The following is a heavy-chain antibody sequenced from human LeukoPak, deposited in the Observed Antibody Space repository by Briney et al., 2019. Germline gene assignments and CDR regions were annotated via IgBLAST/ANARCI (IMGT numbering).Heavy chain of an antibody. CDR2: ISWDGGST. J-gene: IGHJ4*02. CDR1: GFTFDDYA. V-gene: IGHV3-43D*03. Sequence: PGGSLRLSCAASGFTFDDYAMHWVRQAPGKGLEWVSLISWDGGSTYYADSVKGRFTISRDNSKNTLYLQMNSLRAEDTAVYYCARDPKLLQAVAPPLSFDYWGQGTLITVSS. D-gene: IGHD6-19*01. CDR3: ARDPKLLQAVAPPLSFDY.